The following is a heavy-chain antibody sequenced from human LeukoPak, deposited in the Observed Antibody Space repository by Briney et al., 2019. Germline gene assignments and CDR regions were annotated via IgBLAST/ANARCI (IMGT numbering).Heavy chain of an antibody. V-gene: IGHV3-9*01. CDR2: ISWNSGRI. CDR3: AKDKYYGSGCSAIFDY. D-gene: IGHD3-10*01. Sequence: GGSLRLSCAASGFTFDDYAMHWVRQAPGNGLEWVSGISWNSGRIGYADSVKGRFTISRDNAKNSLYLQMNSLRAEDTAFYYCAKDKYYGSGCSAIFDYWGQGALVTVSS. J-gene: IGHJ4*02. CDR1: GFTFDDYA.